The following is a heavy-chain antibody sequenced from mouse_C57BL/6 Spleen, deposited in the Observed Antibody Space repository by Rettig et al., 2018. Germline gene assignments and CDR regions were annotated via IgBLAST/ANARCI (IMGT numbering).Heavy chain of an antibody. CDR2: DT. D-gene: IGHD2-1*01. J-gene: IGHJ1*03. CDR3: AIEDYGNYGYFDV. Sequence: DTSYNQKFKGKATLTVDKSSSTAYMQLSSLTSEDSAVYFCAIEDYGNYGYFDVWGTGTTVTVSS. V-gene: IGHV1-12*01.